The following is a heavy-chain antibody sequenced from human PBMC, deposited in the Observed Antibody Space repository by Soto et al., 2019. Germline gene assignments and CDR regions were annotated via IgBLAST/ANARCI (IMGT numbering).Heavy chain of an antibody. J-gene: IGHJ6*02. D-gene: IGHD3-3*01. V-gene: IGHV1-3*01. CDR3: ARGLWGTIFVDYYYGMDV. CDR1: GYTFTSYA. Sequence: GASVKVSWKASGYTFTSYAMHWVRQAPGQRLEWMGWINAGNGNTKYSQKFQGRVTITRDTSASTAYMELSSLRSEDTAVYYCARGLWGTIFVDYYYGMDVWGQGTTVTVSS. CDR2: INAGNGNT.